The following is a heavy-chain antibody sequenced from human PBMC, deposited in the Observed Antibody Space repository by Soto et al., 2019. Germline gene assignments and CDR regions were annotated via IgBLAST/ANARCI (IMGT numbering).Heavy chain of an antibody. D-gene: IGHD1-26*01. Sequence: PSETLCLTCTVSGGTISGSHYHCGWIRQPKGKGLEWLGSIHYSVRDFSKSSLLGRVTISADTSKNKFSLDLNSVTATDTAVYDDALAPAIELSGPDVWGQGTLVTVSS. CDR3: ALAPAIELSGPDV. V-gene: IGHV4-39*01. CDR1: GGTISGSHYH. J-gene: IGHJ1*01. CDR2: IHYSVRD.